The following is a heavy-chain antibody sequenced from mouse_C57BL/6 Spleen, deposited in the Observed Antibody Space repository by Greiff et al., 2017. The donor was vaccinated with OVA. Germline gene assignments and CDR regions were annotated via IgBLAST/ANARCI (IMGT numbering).Heavy chain of an antibody. V-gene: IGHV1-26*01. CDR2: INPNNGGT. CDR3: ARDQYYGSSLCFAY. Sequence: VQLQQSGPELVKPGASVKISCKASGYTFTDYYMNWVKQSHGKSLEWIGDINPNNGGTCYNQKFKGKATLTVDKSSSTAYMVLRSLTSEDSAVYYCARDQYYGSSLCFAYWGQGTLVTVSA. CDR1: GYTFTDYY. J-gene: IGHJ3*01. D-gene: IGHD1-1*01.